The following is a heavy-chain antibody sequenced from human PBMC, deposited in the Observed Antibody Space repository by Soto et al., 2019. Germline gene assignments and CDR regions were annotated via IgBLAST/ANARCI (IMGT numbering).Heavy chain of an antibody. CDR1: GYSFTSYW. CDR3: VRSGTSSGRFSDY. D-gene: IGHD2-15*01. V-gene: IGHV5-51*01. Sequence: HGESMQISCKGSGYSFTSYWIGWVRQMPGKGLEWMGIIYPGDSDTRYSPSFQGQVTISADKSISTAYLQWSSLKAADTAMYYCVRSGTSSGRFSDYWGQGTLVIVSS. CDR2: IYPGDSDT. J-gene: IGHJ4*02.